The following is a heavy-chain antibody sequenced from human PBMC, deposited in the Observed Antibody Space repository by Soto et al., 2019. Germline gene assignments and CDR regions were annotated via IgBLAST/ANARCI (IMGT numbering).Heavy chain of an antibody. D-gene: IGHD3-10*01. V-gene: IGHV3-73*02. CDR3: TRCAGYCSGSYEDC. CDR1: GFSFSGSA. CDR2: IRGKANSYAT. Sequence: EVQLVESGGGLVQPGGSLKLSCTASGFSFSGSAFHWVRQASGKGLEWVGRIRGKANSYATGYAESVKGRFTISRDDSKNTVYLQMHRLKTEDTAVYYCTRCAGYCSGSYEDCLGQVTLVTVSA. J-gene: IGHJ4*02.